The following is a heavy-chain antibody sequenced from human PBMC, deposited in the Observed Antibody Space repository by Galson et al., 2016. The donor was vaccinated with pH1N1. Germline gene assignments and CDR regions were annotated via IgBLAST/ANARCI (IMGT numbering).Heavy chain of an antibody. J-gene: IGHJ4*02. D-gene: IGHD3-9*01. CDR3: ASTRPEFRYFDWQKPHFFDY. Sequence: PALVKPTQTLTLTCTFSGFSLSTSGMCVSWIRQPPGRALEWLALIDWDDDKYYSTSLKTRLTISKDTSKNQVVLTMTNMDPVDTATYYCASTRPEFRYFDWQKPHFFDYWGQGTLVTVSS. V-gene: IGHV2-70*01. CDR1: GFSLSTSGMC. CDR2: IDWDDDK.